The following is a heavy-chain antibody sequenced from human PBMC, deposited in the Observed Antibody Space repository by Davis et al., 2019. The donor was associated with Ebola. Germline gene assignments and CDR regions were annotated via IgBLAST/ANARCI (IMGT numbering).Heavy chain of an antibody. V-gene: IGHV1-69-2*01. Sequence: ASVKVSCKGSGYSFSEYYMHWIQGAPGKGLEWVGLVDPKAGKTVYAEKFKDRVTITADKSADTVYMELSSLTYEDTAIYYCATLDILTAYIPYAMDVWGQGTTVTVS. CDR3: ATLDILTAYIPYAMDV. CDR1: GYSFSEYY. CDR2: VDPKAGKT. D-gene: IGHD3-9*01. J-gene: IGHJ6*02.